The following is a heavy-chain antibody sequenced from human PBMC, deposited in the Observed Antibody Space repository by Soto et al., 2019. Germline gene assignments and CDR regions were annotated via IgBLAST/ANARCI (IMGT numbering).Heavy chain of an antibody. CDR1: GGSFSGYY. CDR2: INHSGST. D-gene: IGHD6-19*01. V-gene: IGHV4-34*01. CDR3: ARDFTDSSGPTLGMGV. J-gene: IGHJ6*02. Sequence: PSETLSLTCAVYGGSFSGYYWSWIRQPPGKGLEWIGDINHSGSTNYNPSLKSRVTISVDTSKSQFSLKLSSVTAADTAVYYCARDFTDSSGPTLGMGVWGQGTTVTVS.